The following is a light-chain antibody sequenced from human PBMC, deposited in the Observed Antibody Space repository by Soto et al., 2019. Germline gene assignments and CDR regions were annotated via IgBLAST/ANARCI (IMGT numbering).Light chain of an antibody. J-gene: IGKJ5*01. CDR1: QDISNY. CDR3: QHYNSYPIT. V-gene: IGKV1-16*01. CDR2: AAS. Sequence: DLQMTQSPSSLSASVGDRVTITCRASQDISNYLAWFQQKPGKAPKSLMSAASSLQSGVPSRFSGSGSGTDFTLTISSLQPEDSATYYCQHYNSYPITFGQGTRLEIK.